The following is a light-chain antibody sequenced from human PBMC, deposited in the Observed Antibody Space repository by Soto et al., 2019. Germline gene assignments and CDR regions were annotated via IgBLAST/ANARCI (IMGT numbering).Light chain of an antibody. V-gene: IGKV3-15*01. CDR2: GAS. J-gene: IGKJ4*01. CDR3: QQYNSWPPLT. Sequence: EIVMTQSPATLSVSPGERATLSCRASQSVSSNLAWYQQKPGQAPRLLIYGASTRATGIPARFGGSGSGTEFTPTISSLQSEDLAVYYCQQYNSWPPLTFGGGTKVEIK. CDR1: QSVSSN.